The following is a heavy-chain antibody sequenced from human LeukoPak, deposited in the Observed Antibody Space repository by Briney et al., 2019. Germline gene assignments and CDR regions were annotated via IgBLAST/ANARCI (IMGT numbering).Heavy chain of an antibody. CDR3: AKDLARYGRPDY. V-gene: IGHV3-30*18. D-gene: IGHD4-17*01. J-gene: IGHJ4*02. CDR2: ISYDGSNK. CDR1: GFTFSSYG. Sequence: GGSLRLSCAASGFTFSSYGMHWVRQAPGKGLGWVAVISYDGSNKYYADSVKGRFTISRDNSKNTLYLQMNSLRAEDTAVYYCAKDLARYGRPDYWGQGTLVTVSS.